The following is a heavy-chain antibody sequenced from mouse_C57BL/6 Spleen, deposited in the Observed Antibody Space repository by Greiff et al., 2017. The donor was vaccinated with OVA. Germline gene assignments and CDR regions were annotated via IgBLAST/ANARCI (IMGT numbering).Heavy chain of an antibody. V-gene: IGHV1-85*01. D-gene: IGHD1-1*01. CDR2: IYPRDGST. CDR1: GYTFTSYD. Sequence: VKLMESGPELVKPGASVKLSCKASGYTFTSYDINWVKQRPGQGLEWIGWIYPRDGSTKYNEKFKGKATLTVDTSSSTAYMELHSLTSEDSAVYFSAREGITTGVAPLGYSEVWGTERTVTVSS. CDR3: AREGITTGVAPLGYSEV. J-gene: IGHJ1*03.